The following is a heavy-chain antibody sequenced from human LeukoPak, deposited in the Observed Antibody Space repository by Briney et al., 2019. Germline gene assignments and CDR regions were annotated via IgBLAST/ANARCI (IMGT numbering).Heavy chain of an antibody. J-gene: IGHJ4*02. V-gene: IGHV1-2*02. D-gene: IGHD3-9*01. CDR2: INPNNGGT. CDR1: GYTFTGYY. Sequence: ASVKVSCKASGYTFTGYYIHWVRQAPGQGLEWMGWINPNNGGTFYAQKFQGRVTMTSDTSISTAYMEVRRLTSDDTAVYYCARVLGGTGLRYFDWLFDYWGQGTLVTVSS. CDR3: ARVLGGTGLRYFDWLFDY.